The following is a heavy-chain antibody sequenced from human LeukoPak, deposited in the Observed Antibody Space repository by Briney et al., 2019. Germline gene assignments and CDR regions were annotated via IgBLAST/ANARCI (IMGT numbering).Heavy chain of an antibody. CDR3: AKKRGYSGSYFDY. CDR1: GFTFSTFA. CDR2: ISGSGGTT. D-gene: IGHD1-26*01. Sequence: GGSLGLSCAASGFTFSTFAMSWVRQAPGKGLEWVSGISGSGGTTYYADSVKGRFTISRDNSKNTLYLQMNSLRAEDTAVYYCAKKRGYSGSYFDYWGQGTLVTVSS. V-gene: IGHV3-23*01. J-gene: IGHJ4*02.